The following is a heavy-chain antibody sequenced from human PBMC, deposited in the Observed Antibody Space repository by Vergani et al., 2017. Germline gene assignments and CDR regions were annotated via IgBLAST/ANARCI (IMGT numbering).Heavy chain of an antibody. Sequence: QVQLQESGPGLVKPSETLSLTCTVSGGSISSYYWSWIRQPPGKGLEWIGYIYYSGSTNYNPSLKSRVTISVDTSKNQFSLKLSSVTAADTAVYYCARGPRYGSGSYLRLARYYFDYWGQGTLVTVSS. CDR3: ARGPRYGSGSYLRLARYYFDY. J-gene: IGHJ4*02. V-gene: IGHV4-59*01. D-gene: IGHD3-10*01. CDR2: IYYSGST. CDR1: GGSISSYY.